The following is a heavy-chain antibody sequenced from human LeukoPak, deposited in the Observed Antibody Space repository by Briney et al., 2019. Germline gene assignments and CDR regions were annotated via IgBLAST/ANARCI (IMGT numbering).Heavy chain of an antibody. D-gene: IGHD3-10*01. J-gene: IGHJ5*02. V-gene: IGHV3-53*01. CDR3: ARFPGSGSAFDP. CDR2: IYSGGST. Sequence: GGSLRLSCAASGFTVSSNYMSWVRQAPGKGLEWVSVIYSGGSTYYADSVKGRFTISRGHSKNTLYLQMNSLRAEDTAVYYCARFPGSGSAFDPWGQGTLVTVSS. CDR1: GFTVSSNY.